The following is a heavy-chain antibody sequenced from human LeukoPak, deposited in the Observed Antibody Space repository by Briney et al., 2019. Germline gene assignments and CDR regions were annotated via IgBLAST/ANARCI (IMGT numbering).Heavy chain of an antibody. V-gene: IGHV4-59*01. D-gene: IGHD6-13*01. J-gene: IGHJ5*02. CDR1: GGSISSYY. CDR2: IYYSGST. Sequence: SETLSLTCTVSGGSISSYYWSWIRQPPGKGLEWIGYIYYSGSTNYNPSLKSRVTISVDTSKNQFSLKLSSVTAADTAVYYCARDREAAGGWFDPWGQGTLVTVSS. CDR3: ARDREAAGGWFDP.